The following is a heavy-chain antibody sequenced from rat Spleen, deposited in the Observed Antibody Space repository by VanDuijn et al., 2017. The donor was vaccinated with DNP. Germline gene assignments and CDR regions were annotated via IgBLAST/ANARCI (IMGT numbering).Heavy chain of an antibody. V-gene: IGHV5-29*01. CDR1: GFTFSDYY. CDR2: ISYNGGNT. D-gene: IGHD1-3*01. CDR3: AGYPLTTIASYYYVMDA. Sequence: EVLLVESDGGLVQPGRSLKLSCAVSGFTFSDYYMAWVRQAPAKGLEWVATISYNGGNTYYRDSVKGRFTISRDNAKSTLYLQMDSLRSEDTATYYCAGYPLTTIASYYYVMDAWGQGVSVTVSS. J-gene: IGHJ4*01.